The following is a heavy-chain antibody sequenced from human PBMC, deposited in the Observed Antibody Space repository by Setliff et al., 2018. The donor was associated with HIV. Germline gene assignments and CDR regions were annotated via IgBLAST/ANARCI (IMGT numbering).Heavy chain of an antibody. CDR3: ATVAVDMKAFDI. V-gene: IGHV1-24*01. Sequence: GASVKVSCKVSGYTLTELSMHWVRQAPGKGLEWMGGFDPEDGETIYAQKFQGRVTVTEDTSTDTAYMELSSLRSEDTAVYYCATVAVDMKAFDIWGQGTMVTVSS. D-gene: IGHD5-12*01. CDR2: FDPEDGET. J-gene: IGHJ3*02. CDR1: GYTLTELS.